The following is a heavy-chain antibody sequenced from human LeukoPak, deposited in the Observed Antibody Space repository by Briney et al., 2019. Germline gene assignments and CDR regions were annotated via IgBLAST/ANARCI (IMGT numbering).Heavy chain of an antibody. CDR3: ARESGSDAFDI. J-gene: IGHJ3*02. CDR2: ISAYNGDI. V-gene: IGHV1-18*01. Sequence: ASVKVSCKASGYTFTKYGVSWVRQAPGQGLEWMGWISAYNGDIKYAQRGKGGVTMTTDTSTSTVYMELRSLRSDDTAVYYCARESGSDAFDIWCQGTMVTVSS. CDR1: GYTFTKYG.